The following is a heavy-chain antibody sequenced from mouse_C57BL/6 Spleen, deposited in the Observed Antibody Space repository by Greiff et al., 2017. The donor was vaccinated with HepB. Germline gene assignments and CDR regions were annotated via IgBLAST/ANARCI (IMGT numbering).Heavy chain of an antibody. Sequence: VQLQQSGPELVKPGASVKISCKASGYSFTGYYMNWVKQSPEKSLEWIGEINPSTGGTTYNQKFKAKATLTVDKSSSTAYMQLKSLTSEDSSVYYCARSGYSTHYFDYWGQGTTLTVSS. CDR2: INPSTGGT. D-gene: IGHD2-5*01. J-gene: IGHJ2*01. V-gene: IGHV1-42*01. CDR1: GYSFTGYY. CDR3: ARSGYSTHYFDY.